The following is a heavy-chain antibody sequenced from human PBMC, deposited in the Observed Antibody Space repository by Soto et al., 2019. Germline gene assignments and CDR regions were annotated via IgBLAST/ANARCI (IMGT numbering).Heavy chain of an antibody. CDR2: MSPQNDNT. V-gene: IGHV1-8*01. Sequence: GASVKVSCKASGYTFTSYDINWVRQATGQGLEWMGWMSPQNDNTGYAQNFQGRVIMTRDTSINTAYLELSSLRPEDTAVYYCASGVDARLDYWGQGALVTVSS. D-gene: IGHD6-6*01. J-gene: IGHJ4*02. CDR1: GYTFTSYD. CDR3: ASGVDARLDY.